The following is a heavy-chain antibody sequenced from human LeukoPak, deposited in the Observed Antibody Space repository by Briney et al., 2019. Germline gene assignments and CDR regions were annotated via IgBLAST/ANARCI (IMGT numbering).Heavy chain of an antibody. J-gene: IGHJ5*02. CDR3: ARGRFNVGWFDP. D-gene: IGHD2-15*01. CDR2: ISYDGSNK. Sequence: GGSLRLSCAASGFTFSSYAMHWVRQAPGKGLEWVAVISYDGSNKYYADSVKGRFTISRDNSRNMLYLQMDSLRAEDTAVYYCARGRFNVGWFDPWGQGTLVTVSS. V-gene: IGHV3-30*04. CDR1: GFTFSSYA.